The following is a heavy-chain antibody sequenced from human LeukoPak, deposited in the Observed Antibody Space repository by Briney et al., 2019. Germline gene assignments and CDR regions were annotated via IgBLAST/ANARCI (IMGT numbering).Heavy chain of an antibody. J-gene: IGHJ3*02. D-gene: IGHD6-13*01. Sequence: GESLKISCKGSGYSFTSYWISWVRQMPGKGLEWMGRIDPSDSYTNYSPSFQGHVTISADKSISTAYLQWSSLQASDTATYYCARRGVYSSSSHYAFDIWGQGTMVTVSS. CDR1: GYSFTSYW. CDR2: IDPSDSYT. V-gene: IGHV5-10-1*01. CDR3: ARRGVYSSSSHYAFDI.